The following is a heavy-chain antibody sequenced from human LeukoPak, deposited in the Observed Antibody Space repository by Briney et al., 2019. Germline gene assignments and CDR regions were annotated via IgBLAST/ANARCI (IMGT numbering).Heavy chain of an antibody. CDR1: GFTVSSNY. J-gene: IGHJ4*02. D-gene: IGHD1-26*01. CDR2: IYSGGST. V-gene: IGHV3-53*01. Sequence: GGSLRLSCAASGFTVSSNYMSWVRQAPGKGLESVSVIYSGGSTYYADSVKGRFTISRDNSKNTLYLQMNSLRAEDTAVYYCARARREWELLSNSYFFDYWGQGTLVTVSS. CDR3: ARARREWELLSNSYFFDY.